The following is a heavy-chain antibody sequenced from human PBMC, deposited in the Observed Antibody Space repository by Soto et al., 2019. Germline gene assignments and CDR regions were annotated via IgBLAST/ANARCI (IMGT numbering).Heavy chain of an antibody. D-gene: IGHD3-10*01. V-gene: IGHV1-46*03. CDR3: TREYFVGCGSYSV. Sequence: ASVKVSCKASGYTFSNYHMHWVRQAPGQGLEWMAIISPTGDSTVSAQKFQGRLIVTRDTSARTLYMELSSLTPDDTAVYYCTREYFVGCGSYSVWGQGTVVTVSS. CDR2: ISPTGDST. J-gene: IGHJ4*02. CDR1: GYTFSNYH.